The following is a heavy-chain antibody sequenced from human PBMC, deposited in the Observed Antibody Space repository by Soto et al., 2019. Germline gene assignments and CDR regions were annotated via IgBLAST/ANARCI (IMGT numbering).Heavy chain of an antibody. CDR2: ISDSGST. CDR1: GGSISGYY. J-gene: IGHJ5*02. V-gene: IGHV4-59*08. Sequence: SETLSLTCTVSGGSISGYYWSWIRQPPGKGLEWIGYISDSGSTDYNPSLKSRVTISVDTSKNQFSLKLYSVTAADTAVYYCARHWNYDKDWFDPWGQGTLVTVSS. D-gene: IGHD1-7*01. CDR3: ARHWNYDKDWFDP.